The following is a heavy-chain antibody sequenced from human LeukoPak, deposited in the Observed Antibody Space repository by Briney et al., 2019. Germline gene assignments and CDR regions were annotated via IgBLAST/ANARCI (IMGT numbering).Heavy chain of an antibody. Sequence: GRSLRLSCEAPGFTFSSYAISWVPQAPGKGLEWLSASSGSGSSTYHADSVKRRFTISRDNSKNSLYLQMNSLRAEDTAVYYCAKDITMIVVVTTFDYWGQGTLVTVSS. CDR2: SSGSGSST. D-gene: IGHD3-22*01. J-gene: IGHJ4*02. V-gene: IGHV3-23*01. CDR3: AKDITMIVVVTTFDY. CDR1: GFTFSSYA.